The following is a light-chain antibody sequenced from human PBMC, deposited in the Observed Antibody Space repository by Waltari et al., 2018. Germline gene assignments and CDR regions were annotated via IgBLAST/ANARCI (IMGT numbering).Light chain of an antibody. CDR3: QNHERLPAV. CDR2: GAS. CDR1: QSIGRY. V-gene: IGKV3-20*01. Sequence: ESVLTQSPGTLSLSPGERATLSCRASQSIGRYLVWYQQKPGQAPRLLIYGASSRAAGIPDRFSGSGSGTDFSLTISRLEPEDFAVYYCQNHERLPAVFGQGTKVEIK. J-gene: IGKJ1*01.